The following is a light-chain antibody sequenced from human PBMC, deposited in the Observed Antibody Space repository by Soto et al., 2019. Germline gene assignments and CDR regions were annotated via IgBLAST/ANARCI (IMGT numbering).Light chain of an antibody. V-gene: IGKV3-11*01. J-gene: IGKJ2*01. Sequence: EIVLTQSPATLSLSPGERATLSCRASQSVSSYLAWYQQKPGQAPRLLIYDASNRATGIPARFSGSGSGTAVTLPISSLEHEDVSVYYCQQRSNWPRYTFGQGTKVEIK. CDR3: QQRSNWPRYT. CDR1: QSVSSY. CDR2: DAS.